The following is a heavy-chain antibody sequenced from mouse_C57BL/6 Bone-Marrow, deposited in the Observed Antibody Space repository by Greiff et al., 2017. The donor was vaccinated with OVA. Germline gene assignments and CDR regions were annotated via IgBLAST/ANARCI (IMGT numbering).Heavy chain of an antibody. V-gene: IGHV1-82*01. CDR2: IYPGDGDT. J-gene: IGHJ2*01. CDR3: ARKDDYYGSSHFYY. D-gene: IGHD1-1*01. Sequence: QVQLQQSGPELVKPGASVKISCKASGYAFSSSWMNWVKQRPGKGLEWIGRIYPGDGDTNYNGKFKGKATLTADKSSSTAYMQLSSLTSEDSAVYFCARKDDYYGSSHFYYWGQGTTLTVSS. CDR1: GYAFSSSW.